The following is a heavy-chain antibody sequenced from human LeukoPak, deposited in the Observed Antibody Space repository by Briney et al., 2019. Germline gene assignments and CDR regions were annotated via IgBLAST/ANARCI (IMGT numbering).Heavy chain of an antibody. D-gene: IGHD3-10*01. V-gene: IGHV3-23*01. J-gene: IGHJ3*02. CDR3: ARDYLYGLDI. CDR2: ISSGGDGT. CDR1: GFTFSSYA. Sequence: GGSLRLSCAASGFTFSSYAMSWVRQAPGKGLEWVSAISSGGDGTYYADSVKGRFTISRDNAKKSLYLQMNSLRDEDTAVYFCARDYLYGLDIWGQGTVVTVSS.